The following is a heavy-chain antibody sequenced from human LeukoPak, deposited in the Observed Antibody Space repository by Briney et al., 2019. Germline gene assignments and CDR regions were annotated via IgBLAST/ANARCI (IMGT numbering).Heavy chain of an antibody. Sequence: GGSLRLSCAASGFTFSSYAMHWVRQAPGKGLERVAVISYDGSNKYYADSVKGRFTISRDNSKNTLYLQMNSLRAEDTAVYYCAKDARPGRLDYYYYMDVWGKGTTVTVSS. CDR1: GFTFSSYA. CDR3: AKDARPGRLDYYYYMDV. V-gene: IGHV3-30-3*01. J-gene: IGHJ6*03. CDR2: ISYDGSNK. D-gene: IGHD6-6*01.